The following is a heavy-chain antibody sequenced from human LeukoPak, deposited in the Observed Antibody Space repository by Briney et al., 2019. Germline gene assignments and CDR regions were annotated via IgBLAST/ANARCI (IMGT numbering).Heavy chain of an antibody. CDR3: AKVGVGWVAFEY. J-gene: IGHJ4*02. CDR2: VSGSGGTT. CDR1: GLTFASHA. Sequence: GGSLRLSCGDSGLTFASHAMTWVRQAPGEGLEWVSAVSGSGGTTYYADSVKGRFTISRDNSKNTLYLQMNSLRADDTAVYYCAKVGVGWVAFEYWGQGTLVTVSS. D-gene: IGHD3-16*01. V-gene: IGHV3-23*01.